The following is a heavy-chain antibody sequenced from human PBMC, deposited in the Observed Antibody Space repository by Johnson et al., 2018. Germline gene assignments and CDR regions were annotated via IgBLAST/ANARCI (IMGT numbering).Heavy chain of an antibody. CDR2: ISWNSGSI. J-gene: IGHJ6*03. CDR1: GFSFDDYA. V-gene: IGHV3-9*01. D-gene: IGHD3-16*01. CDR3: AKGIGLRSYYYYKCG. Sequence: VQLVESGGGLVQPGRSLRLSCAASGFSFDDYAMHWVRQAPGQGLVWVSGISWNSGSIGYAASVKGGLTISRDNAKNCLCLQMNSLGAEDTALYYCAKGIGLRSYYYYKCGWGKGTAVTVSS.